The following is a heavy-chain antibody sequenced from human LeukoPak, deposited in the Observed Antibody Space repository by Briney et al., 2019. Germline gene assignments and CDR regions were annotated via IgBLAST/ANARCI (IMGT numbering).Heavy chain of an antibody. Sequence: SETLSLTCTVSVGSISSYELSWLRQPPGKGLEWIGHIYGSGSTNYNPSLKSRVTLSVDSSKNQFSLKLSSVTAADTAGYYCAREGTSSTHLNWVDPWGQGTLVTVSS. V-gene: IGHV4-59*01. D-gene: IGHD2-2*01. CDR3: AREGTSSTHLNWVDP. J-gene: IGHJ5*02. CDR2: IYGSGST. CDR1: VGSISSYE.